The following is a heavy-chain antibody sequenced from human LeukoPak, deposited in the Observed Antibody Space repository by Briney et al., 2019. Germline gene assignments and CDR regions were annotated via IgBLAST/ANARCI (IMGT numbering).Heavy chain of an antibody. CDR2: ISGSGGST. J-gene: IGHJ4*02. CDR3: ARTGVGGGYRFDY. D-gene: IGHD1-26*01. CDR1: GFTVSSNS. V-gene: IGHV3-23*01. Sequence: GGSLRLSRVASGFTVSSNSMTWVRQAPGKGLEWVSGISGSGGSTYYADSVRGRFTISRDNFKNTVDLQMSSLGAEDTAIYYCARTGVGGGYRFDYWGQGTLVTVSS.